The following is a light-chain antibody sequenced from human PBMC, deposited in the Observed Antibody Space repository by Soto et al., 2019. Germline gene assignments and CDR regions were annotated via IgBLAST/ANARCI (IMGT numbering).Light chain of an antibody. CDR1: SSDVGAYKY. CDR2: GVS. J-gene: IGLJ1*01. CDR3: SSFTGPTTLDV. Sequence: QSVLTQPASVSGSPGQSVTISCTGTSSDVGAYKYVSWYQKHPGKAPKLMIYGVSNRPSGVSNRFSGSKSGNTAFLTISVLHPEDEADYYCSSFTGPTTLDVFGTGTKLTVL. V-gene: IGLV2-14*03.